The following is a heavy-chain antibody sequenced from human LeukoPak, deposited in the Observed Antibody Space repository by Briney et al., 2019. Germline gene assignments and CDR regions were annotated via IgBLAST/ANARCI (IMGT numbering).Heavy chain of an antibody. CDR1: GFTFSSYA. CDR3: ARRLRFLEWLFLDY. CDR2: ISSSSSYI. Sequence: GGSLRLSCAASGFTFSSYAMSWVRQAPGKGLEWVSSISSSSSYIYYADSVKGRFTISRDNAKNSLYLQMNSLRAEDTAVYYCARRLRFLEWLFLDYWGQGTLVTVSS. V-gene: IGHV3-21*01. D-gene: IGHD3-3*01. J-gene: IGHJ4*02.